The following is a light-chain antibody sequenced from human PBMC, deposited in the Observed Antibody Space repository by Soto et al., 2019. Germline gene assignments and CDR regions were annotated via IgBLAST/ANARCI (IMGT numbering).Light chain of an antibody. V-gene: IGKV1-9*01. Sequence: DIQLTQSPSFLSASVGDRVTITCRASQGIASYLAWYQQKPGKAPKLLIYAASTLQSGVPSRFIGSGSGTEFTLTISSLQPEDFATYYCQQLNSYPRTFGQGTKVEIK. CDR2: AAS. J-gene: IGKJ1*01. CDR3: QQLNSYPRT. CDR1: QGIASY.